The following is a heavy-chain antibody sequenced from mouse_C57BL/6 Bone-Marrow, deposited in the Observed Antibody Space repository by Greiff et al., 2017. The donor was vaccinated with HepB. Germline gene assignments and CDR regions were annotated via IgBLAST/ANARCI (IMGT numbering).Heavy chain of an antibody. Sequence: EVQLKQSGAELVKPGASVKLSCTASGFNIKDYYMHWVKQRTEQGLEWIGRIDPEDGETKYAPKFQGKATITADTSSNTAYLQLSSLTSEDTAVYYCAIPTVVATDYYAMDYWGQGTSVTVSS. CDR3: AIPTVVATDYYAMDY. CDR2: IDPEDGET. V-gene: IGHV14-2*01. CDR1: GFNIKDYY. D-gene: IGHD1-1*01. J-gene: IGHJ4*01.